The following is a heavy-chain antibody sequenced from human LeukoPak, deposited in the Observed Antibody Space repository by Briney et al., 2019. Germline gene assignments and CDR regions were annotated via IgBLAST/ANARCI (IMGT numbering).Heavy chain of an antibody. CDR3: ATVSGSPRLIRLDGPLDY. V-gene: IGHV3-43*01. CDR2: ISWDGGST. Sequence: GGSLRLSCAASGFTFDDYTLHWVRQAPGKGLEWVSLISWDGGSTYYADSVKGRFTISRDNSKDSVFLQMNSLRTEDTALYYCATVSGSPRLIRLDGPLDYWGQGTLVTVSS. CDR1: GFTFDDYT. D-gene: IGHD6-19*01. J-gene: IGHJ4*02.